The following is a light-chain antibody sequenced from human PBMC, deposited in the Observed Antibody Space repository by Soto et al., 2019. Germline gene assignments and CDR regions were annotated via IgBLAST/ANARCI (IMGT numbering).Light chain of an antibody. CDR1: SSDVGSYNY. Sequence: QSALTQPASVSGSPGQSITISCTGTSSDVGSYNYVSWYQQHPGKAPKLMIYDVNTRPSGVSNRFSGSKSDNTASLTISGLQAEDEADYYCSSYTSSSTLDVFGTGTKVTVL. V-gene: IGLV2-14*01. CDR2: DVN. CDR3: SSYTSSSTLDV. J-gene: IGLJ1*01.